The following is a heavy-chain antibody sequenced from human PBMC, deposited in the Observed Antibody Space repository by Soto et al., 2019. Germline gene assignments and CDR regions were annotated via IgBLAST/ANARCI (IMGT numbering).Heavy chain of an antibody. CDR3: TGDGRRVYYSEV. J-gene: IGHJ6*02. V-gene: IGHV3-48*02. CDR2: ISTDLRAL. D-gene: IGHD1-26*01. CDR1: GFTSSTYH. Sequence: EVKLAESGGDLVQPGGSLRLSWAASGFTSSTYHLNWVRQAPGKGLECVSYISTDLRALYYADSVSGRCTISRDNAKNALYLQMTRLRDEDTGVYYCTGDGRRVYYSEVWGQGTTVTVSS.